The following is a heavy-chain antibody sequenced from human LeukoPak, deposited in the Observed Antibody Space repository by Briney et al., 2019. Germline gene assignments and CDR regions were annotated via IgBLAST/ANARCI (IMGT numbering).Heavy chain of an antibody. CDR2: IRYDGSNK. CDR1: GFTFSSYG. D-gene: IGHD3-10*01. Sequence: GGSLRLSCAASGFTFSSYGMHWVRQAPGKGLEWVAFIRYDGSNKYYADSVKGRFTISRDNSKNTLYLQMNSLKTEDTAVYYCTTNPHRIWFGESDYWGQGTLVTVSS. J-gene: IGHJ4*02. CDR3: TTNPHRIWFGESDY. V-gene: IGHV3-30*02.